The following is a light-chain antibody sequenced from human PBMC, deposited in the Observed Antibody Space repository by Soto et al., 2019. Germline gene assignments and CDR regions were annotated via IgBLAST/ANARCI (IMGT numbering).Light chain of an antibody. Sequence: QSVLTHPASVSGSPGQSITISCTGTSNDVGGYNYVSWYQQDPGKAPKLMIYDVSTRPSGVSNRFSGSKSGNTASLTISGVQAEDEADYYCSSYTSISTGVVFGGGTKLTVL. CDR3: SSYTSISTGVV. CDR1: SNDVGGYNY. J-gene: IGLJ3*02. V-gene: IGLV2-14*01. CDR2: DVS.